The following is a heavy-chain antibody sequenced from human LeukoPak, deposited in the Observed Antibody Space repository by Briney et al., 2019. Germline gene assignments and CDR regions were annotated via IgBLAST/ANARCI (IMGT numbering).Heavy chain of an antibody. Sequence: SETLSLTCTVSGGSISSSSYYWGWIRQPPGKGLEWIGSIYYSGSTYYNPSLKSRVTISVDTSKNQFSLKLSSVTAADTAVYYCARQAGAAAGIVAGWFDPWGQGTLVIVSS. J-gene: IGHJ5*02. CDR2: IYYSGST. CDR3: ARQAGAAAGIVAGWFDP. D-gene: IGHD6-13*01. CDR1: GGSISSSSYY. V-gene: IGHV4-39*01.